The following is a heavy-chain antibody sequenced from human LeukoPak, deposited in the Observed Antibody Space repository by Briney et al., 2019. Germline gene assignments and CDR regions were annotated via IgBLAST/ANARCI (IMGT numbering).Heavy chain of an antibody. D-gene: IGHD6-13*01. Sequence: GASVKVSCKASGYTFINYAINWGRQAPGQRPEWIGWINAVNGNTKYSQKFQGRVTITRDTSASTACMELSSLRSEDTAVYYCARGPRAAADDYWGQGTLVTVSS. CDR1: GYTFINYA. CDR2: INAVNGNT. V-gene: IGHV1-3*01. CDR3: ARGPRAAADDY. J-gene: IGHJ4*02.